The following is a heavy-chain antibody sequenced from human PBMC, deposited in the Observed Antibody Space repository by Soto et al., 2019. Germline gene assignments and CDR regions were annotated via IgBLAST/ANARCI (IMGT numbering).Heavy chain of an antibody. Sequence: SVKVSCKASGDTFSSYTITWMRQAPGQGLEWMGGIIPRSATSKYAQKFQGRVTITADTSASTVYMELSSLRSEDTAVYYCAREMVRGVSGVSYYYGMDVWGQGTTVTVSS. J-gene: IGHJ6*02. V-gene: IGHV1-69*06. CDR1: GDTFSSYT. CDR2: IIPRSATS. CDR3: AREMVRGVSGVSYYYGMDV. D-gene: IGHD3-10*01.